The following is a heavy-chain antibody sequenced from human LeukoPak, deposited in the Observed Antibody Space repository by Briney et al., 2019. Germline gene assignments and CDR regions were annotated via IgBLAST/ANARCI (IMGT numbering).Heavy chain of an antibody. Sequence: GASVKVSCKASGYTFTSYAINWVRQATGQGLEWMGWMNPNSGNTGYAQKFQGRVTMTRNTSINTAYMELSSLRSEDTAVYYCARSKRAASKWERVLLWCGDLDYWGQGTLVTVSS. V-gene: IGHV1-8*01. J-gene: IGHJ4*02. CDR3: ARSKRAASKWERVLLWCGDLDY. D-gene: IGHD3-10*01. CDR2: MNPNSGNT. CDR1: GYTFTSYA.